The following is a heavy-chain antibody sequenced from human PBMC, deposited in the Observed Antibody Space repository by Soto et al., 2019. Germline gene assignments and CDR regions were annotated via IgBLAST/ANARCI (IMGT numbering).Heavy chain of an antibody. CDR2: IYYSGST. CDR3: ARGHLEITSIAARLGLTCYYYGMDV. CDR1: GGSISSGGYY. Sequence: SETLSLTCTVSGGSISSGGYYWSWIRQHPGKGLEWIGYIYYSGSTYYNPSLKSRVTISVDTSKNQFSLKLSSVTAADTAVYYCARGHLEITSIAARLGLTCYYYGMDVWGQGTTVTVSS. D-gene: IGHD6-6*01. V-gene: IGHV4-31*03. J-gene: IGHJ6*02.